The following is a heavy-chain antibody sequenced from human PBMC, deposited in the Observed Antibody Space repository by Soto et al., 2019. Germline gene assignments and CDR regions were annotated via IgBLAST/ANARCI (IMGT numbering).Heavy chain of an antibody. CDR2: VSPGGDVS. J-gene: IGHJ3*01. V-gene: IGHV3-23*01. D-gene: IGHD1-20*01. CDR1: GFTFSSFV. Sequence: EVQLLESGGGLVQPGGSLRLSCAASGFTFSSFVMNWVRQAPGKGLEWVSTVSPGGDVSHYTDSVKGWFTISRDNSRRTLHLQKDPLRAEDAAFYFCVRRAITATANWGAFDVWCQGTVVTVSS. CDR3: VRRAITATANWGAFDV.